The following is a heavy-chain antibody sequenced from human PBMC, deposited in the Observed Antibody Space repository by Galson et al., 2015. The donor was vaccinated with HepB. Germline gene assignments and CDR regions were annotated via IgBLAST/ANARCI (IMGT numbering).Heavy chain of an antibody. D-gene: IGHD2-2*02. J-gene: IGHJ4*02. V-gene: IGHV4-34*01. CDR1: GGSFSVYY. CDR3: ATSGYCSSTSCYIRY. CDR2: VNHSGSS. Sequence: SETLSLTCAVHGGSFSVYYWSWIRQPPGKGLGWIGEVNHSGSSNYKPSLKSRVNISKDTSKNQFSLKLSSVTAADTAVYYCATSGYCSSTSCYIRYWGQGTLVTVSS.